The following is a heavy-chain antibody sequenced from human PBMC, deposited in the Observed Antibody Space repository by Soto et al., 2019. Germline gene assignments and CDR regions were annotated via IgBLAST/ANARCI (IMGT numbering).Heavy chain of an antibody. J-gene: IGHJ4*02. CDR2: MSYSGNT. CDR1: GGSISSTNYY. V-gene: IGHV4-39*02. CDR3: VRASITSQYRAGYFEY. Sequence: SETLSLTCTVSGGSISSTNYYWGWIRQPPGKGLEWIGSMSYSGNTYYNPSLRSRVTISVETSKNHFSLRLNSVPAADTAVYYRVRASITSQYRAGYFEYWCKGTLVT. D-gene: IGHD2-2*01.